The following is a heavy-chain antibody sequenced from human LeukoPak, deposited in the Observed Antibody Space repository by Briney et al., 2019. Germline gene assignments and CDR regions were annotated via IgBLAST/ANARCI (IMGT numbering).Heavy chain of an antibody. J-gene: IGHJ3*02. CDR2: INPNSGGT. Sequence: ASVKVSCKASGFTFTGYFIHWVRQAPGQGLEWMGWINPNSGGTNSVQKFQGRVTMTRDTSISTAYMEVSSLRSDDTAVYHCARPRGYSGYDRDGAFDIWGQGTMVTVSS. CDR1: GFTFTGYF. V-gene: IGHV1-2*02. D-gene: IGHD5-12*01. CDR3: ARPRGYSGYDRDGAFDI.